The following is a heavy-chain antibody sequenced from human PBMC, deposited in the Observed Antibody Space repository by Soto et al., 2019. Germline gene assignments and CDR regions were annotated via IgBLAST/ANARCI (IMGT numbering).Heavy chain of an antibody. Sequence: QVQLVESGGGVVQPGGSLRLSCAASGFTFSDSGMHWVRQAPGKGLEWVAVIWSDGSDKSYADSVEGRFTISRDNSKNTLYLQMNRLRAEDTGVYFCGRGKRFPSSSGWGGGFDYWGQGTLVTVSS. J-gene: IGHJ4*02. D-gene: IGHD6-6*01. CDR3: GRGKRFPSSSGWGGGFDY. CDR2: IWSDGSDK. V-gene: IGHV3-33*01. CDR1: GFTFSDSG.